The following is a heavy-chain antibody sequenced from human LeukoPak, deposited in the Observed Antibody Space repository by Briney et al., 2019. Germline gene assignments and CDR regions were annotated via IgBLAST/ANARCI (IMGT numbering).Heavy chain of an antibody. CDR2: INHSGST. D-gene: IGHD3-22*01. Sequence: SETLSLTCAVYGGSFSGYYWSWIRQPPGKGLEWIGEINHSGSTSYNPSLKSRVTISVDTSKNQFSLKLSSVTAADTAVYYCARETMIRWKAPFDYWGQGTLVTVSS. V-gene: IGHV4-34*01. CDR1: GGSFSGYY. CDR3: ARETMIRWKAPFDY. J-gene: IGHJ4*02.